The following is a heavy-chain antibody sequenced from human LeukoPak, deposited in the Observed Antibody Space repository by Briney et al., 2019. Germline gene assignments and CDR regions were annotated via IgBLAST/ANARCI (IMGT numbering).Heavy chain of an antibody. CDR2: IYYSGST. V-gene: IGHV4-59*01. CDR1: GGSISSYY. CDR3: AREFLGYCSSTSCFGAFDI. Sequence: SSETLSLTCTVSGGSISSYYWSWIRQPPGKGLEWIGYIYYSGSTNYNPSLKSRVTISVDTSKNQFSLKLSSVTAADTAVYYCAREFLGYCSSTSCFGAFDIWGKGTMVTVSS. J-gene: IGHJ3*02. D-gene: IGHD2-2*01.